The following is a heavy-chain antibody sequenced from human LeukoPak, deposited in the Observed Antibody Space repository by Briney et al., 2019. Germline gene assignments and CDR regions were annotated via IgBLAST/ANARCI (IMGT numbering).Heavy chain of an antibody. CDR3: ARWSGDYSFDY. Sequence: TSETLSLTCTVSGGSISSHYWSWIRQPAGKGLEWIGRIHTSGSTNSNPSLKSRVTMSVDTSKNQFSLKLSSVTAADTAVYYCARWSGDYSFDYWGQGTLVTVSS. V-gene: IGHV4-4*07. CDR1: GGSISSHY. CDR2: IHTSGST. J-gene: IGHJ4*02. D-gene: IGHD3-3*01.